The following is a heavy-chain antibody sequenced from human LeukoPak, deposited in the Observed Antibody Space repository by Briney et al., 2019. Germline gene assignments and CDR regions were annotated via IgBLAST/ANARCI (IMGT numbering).Heavy chain of an antibody. CDR3: ARDGGAVALGAFDI. CDR1: GFTFSTYA. V-gene: IGHV3-30*04. J-gene: IGHJ3*02. Sequence: GRSLRLSCAASGFTFSTYAMHWVRQAPGKGLEWVTIISYDGKNKYYADSVKGRFPIARDNWKSTLYRQMNRLRAEDTAAYYCARDGGAVALGAFDIWGQGTMVSV. D-gene: IGHD6-19*01. CDR2: ISYDGKNK.